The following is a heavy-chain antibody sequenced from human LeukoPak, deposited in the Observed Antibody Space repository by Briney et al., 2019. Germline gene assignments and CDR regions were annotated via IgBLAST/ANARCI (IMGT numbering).Heavy chain of an antibody. Sequence: GGSLRLSCAASGFTFSSYERNWVRQAPGKGLEWVSYISSSGSTIYYADSVKGRFTISRDNAKNSLYLQMNSLRAEDTAVYYCARGFTSGSSNLDYWGQGTLVTVSS. V-gene: IGHV3-48*03. D-gene: IGHD1-26*01. J-gene: IGHJ4*02. CDR1: GFTFSSYE. CDR2: ISSSGSTI. CDR3: ARGFTSGSSNLDY.